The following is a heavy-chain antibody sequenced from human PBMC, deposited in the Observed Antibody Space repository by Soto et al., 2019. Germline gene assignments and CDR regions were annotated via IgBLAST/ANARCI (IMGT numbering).Heavy chain of an antibody. D-gene: IGHD2-21*01. J-gene: IGHJ4*02. CDR2: IWYDGNNK. CDR1: GFSLSTNT. Sequence: GGSLRLSCAASGFSLSTNTMHWVRQVPGKGLEWVAVIWYDGNNKYYADSVKGRFTISRDNSNNTLYVQMTSLRAEDTAVYYCARGLHSLFDYWGQGTLVTVSS. CDR3: ARGLHSLFDY. V-gene: IGHV3-33*08.